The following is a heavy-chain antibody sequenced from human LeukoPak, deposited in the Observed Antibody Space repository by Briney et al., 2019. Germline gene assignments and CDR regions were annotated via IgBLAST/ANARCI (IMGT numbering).Heavy chain of an antibody. Sequence: ASVKVSCKASGYTFTGYYMHWVRQAPGQGLEWMGWINPNSGGTNYAQKFQGWVTMTRDTSISTAYMELSRLRSDDTAVYYCAKGYYYDRSGFDFDYWGQGTLVTVSS. J-gene: IGHJ4*02. CDR2: INPNSGGT. V-gene: IGHV1-2*04. CDR1: GYTFTGYY. D-gene: IGHD3-22*01. CDR3: AKGYYYDRSGFDFDY.